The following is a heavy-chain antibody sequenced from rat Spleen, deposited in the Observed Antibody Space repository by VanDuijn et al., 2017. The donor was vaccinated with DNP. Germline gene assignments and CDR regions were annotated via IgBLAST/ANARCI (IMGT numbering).Heavy chain of an antibody. V-gene: IGHV2-72*01. CDR1: GLSLTSYH. CDR2: IWAGGIT. Sequence: QVQLKESGPGLVQPSQTLSLTCTVSGLSLTSYHVSWVRQPPGKSLVWMGTIWAGGITNYNSTVQSRLFISRDTSKSQVFLKMNSLQSEDTGTYYCARHTYGHFFEYWGQGVMVTVSS. CDR3: ARHTYGHFFEY. D-gene: IGHD1-11*01. J-gene: IGHJ2*01.